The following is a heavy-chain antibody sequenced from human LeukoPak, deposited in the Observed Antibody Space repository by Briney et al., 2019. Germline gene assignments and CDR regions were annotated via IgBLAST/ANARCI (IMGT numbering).Heavy chain of an antibody. CDR2: ISSSSSYI. CDR3: ARDGGYWYFDL. CDR1: GFTFSSYT. Sequence: GGSLRLSCAASGFTFSSYTMNWVRQAPGRGLEWVSSISSSSSYIYYADSVKGRFTISRDNAKNSLYLQMNSLRAEDTAVYYCARDGGYWYFDLWGRGTLVTVSS. D-gene: IGHD2-15*01. V-gene: IGHV3-21*04. J-gene: IGHJ2*01.